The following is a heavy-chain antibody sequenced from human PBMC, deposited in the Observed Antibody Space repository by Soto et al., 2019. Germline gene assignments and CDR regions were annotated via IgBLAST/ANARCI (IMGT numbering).Heavy chain of an antibody. CDR3: AIEYYDILTGYLRERNWFEP. CDR1: GGSISSYY. V-gene: IGHV4-59*01. CDR2: IYYSGST. Sequence: SETLSLTCTVSGGSISSYYWSWIRQPPEKGLEWIGYIYYSGSTNYNPSLKSRVTISVDTSKNQFSLKLSSVTAADTAVYYCAIEYYDILTGYLRERNWFEPWGQGTLVTVSS. J-gene: IGHJ5*02. D-gene: IGHD3-9*01.